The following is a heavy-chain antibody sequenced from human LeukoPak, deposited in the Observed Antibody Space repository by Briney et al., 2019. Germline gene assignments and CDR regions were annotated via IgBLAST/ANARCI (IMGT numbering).Heavy chain of an antibody. CDR2: IYPDDSDT. CDR1: GYSFTSYW. D-gene: IGHD5-12*01. CDR3: ASTWLLGYFDY. V-gene: IGHV5-51*01. Sequence: GESLKISCKASGYSFTSYWIGWVRQMPGKGLEWMGIIYPDDSDTRYSPSFQGQVTMSVDKSINTAYMQWSSLKASDTAIYYCASTWLLGYFDYWGRGTLVTVSS. J-gene: IGHJ4*02.